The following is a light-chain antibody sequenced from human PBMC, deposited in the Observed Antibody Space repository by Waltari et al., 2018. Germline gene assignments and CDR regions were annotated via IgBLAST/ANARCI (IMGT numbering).Light chain of an antibody. CDR1: QSILYRSNNQNY. CDR2: WAS. J-gene: IGKJ2*01. Sequence: DFVMTQSPHSLAVSLGERATINCKSSQSILYRSNNQNYLAWYQQKPGQPPKLLIYWASVLESGVPGRFSGSGSGTDFTLTISSLQAEDVAVYYCQQYYSTPYTFGQGTKLEIK. CDR3: QQYYSTPYT. V-gene: IGKV4-1*01.